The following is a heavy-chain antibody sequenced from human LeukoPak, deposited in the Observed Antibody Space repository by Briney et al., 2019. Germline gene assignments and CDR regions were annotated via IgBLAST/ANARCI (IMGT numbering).Heavy chain of an antibody. J-gene: IGHJ6*02. V-gene: IGHV3-64D*09. D-gene: IGHD2-15*01. CDR2: ISDSGGST. CDR1: GFPFSSYA. CDR3: VRGYSFGPYGMDV. Sequence: GGSLRLSCSASGFPFSSYAMHWVRQAPGKGLEYVSAISDSGGSTYYADSVKGRFTISRDNSKNALYLQMSSLRAEDAAVYFCVRGYSFGPYGMDVWGQGTTVTVSS.